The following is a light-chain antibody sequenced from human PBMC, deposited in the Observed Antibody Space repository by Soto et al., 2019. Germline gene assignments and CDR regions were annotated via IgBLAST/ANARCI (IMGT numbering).Light chain of an antibody. J-gene: IGLJ1*01. Sequence: QSLLTQPPSASGTPGQRVTIPCSGSSSNIGSKTVNWYQQLPGTVPKLLIYNSYQRPSGVPDRFSGSKSGTSASLAISGLQSEDEANYYCAAWDASLNGYVFGAGTKVTVL. CDR3: AAWDASLNGYV. V-gene: IGLV1-44*01. CDR2: NSY. CDR1: SSNIGSKT.